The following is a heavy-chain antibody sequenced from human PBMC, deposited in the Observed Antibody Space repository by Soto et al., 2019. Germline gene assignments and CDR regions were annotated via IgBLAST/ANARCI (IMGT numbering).Heavy chain of an antibody. J-gene: IGHJ4*02. D-gene: IGHD7-27*01. CDR2: IIPIFSTA. CDR1: GGTISSYA. CDR3: ARAWGSPYYFDY. Sequence: QVQLVQSGAEVKKPGSSVKVSCKASGGTISSYAISWVRQAPGQGLEWMGGIIPIFSTANYVQKFQGRVTLTADESTSTAYMELSSLRSEDTAVYYCARAWGSPYYFDYWGQGTLVIVSS. V-gene: IGHV1-69*12.